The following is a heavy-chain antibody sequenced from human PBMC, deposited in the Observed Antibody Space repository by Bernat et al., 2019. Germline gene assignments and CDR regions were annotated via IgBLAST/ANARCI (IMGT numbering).Heavy chain of an antibody. Sequence: EVQLLESGGGLVQPGGSLRLFCTASGFTFSTYAMTWVRQAPGKGLEWVSTITDRGGGPYYADSVKGRFTISRDNSKSTLYLQMNSLRAEDTALYYCAKGLANSWPGSDCWGQGTLVTVSS. CDR1: GFTFSTYA. CDR2: ITDRGGGP. J-gene: IGHJ4*02. CDR3: AKGLANSWPGSDC. D-gene: IGHD6-13*01. V-gene: IGHV3-23*01.